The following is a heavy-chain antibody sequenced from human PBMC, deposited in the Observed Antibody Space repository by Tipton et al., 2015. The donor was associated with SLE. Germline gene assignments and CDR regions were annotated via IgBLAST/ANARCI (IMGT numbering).Heavy chain of an antibody. D-gene: IGHD4-17*01. CDR3: ASSNGDYFDY. J-gene: IGHJ4*02. CDR1: GGSISSHY. CDR2: IYYSGST. V-gene: IGHV4-59*08. Sequence: TLSLTCTVSGGSISSHYWSWIRQPPGKGLEWIGYIYYSGSTNYNPSLKSRVTISVDTSKNQFSLKLSSVTAADTAVYYCASSNGDYFDYWGQGTLVTVSS.